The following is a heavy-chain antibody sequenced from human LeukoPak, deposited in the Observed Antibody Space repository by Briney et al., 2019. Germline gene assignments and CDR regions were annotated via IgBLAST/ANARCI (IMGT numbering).Heavy chain of an antibody. D-gene: IGHD5-24*01. V-gene: IGHV1-69*05. CDR3: ARACRDGYNCPGRYCFDY. J-gene: IGHJ4*02. Sequence: SVKVSCKASGGTFSSYAISWVRQAPGQGLEWMGRIIPIFGTANYAQKFQGRVTSTTDESTSTAYMELSSLRSEDTAVYYCARACRDGYNCPGRYCFDYWGQGTLVTVSS. CDR2: IIPIFGTA. CDR1: GGTFSSYA.